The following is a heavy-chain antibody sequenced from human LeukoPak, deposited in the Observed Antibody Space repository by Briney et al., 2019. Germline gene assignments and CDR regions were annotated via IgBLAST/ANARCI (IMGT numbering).Heavy chain of an antibody. D-gene: IGHD5-18*01. CDR1: GFTFSTYT. CDR3: AKDNGGYSYGSDY. CDR2: IWYDGSNK. Sequence: PGGSLRLSCAASGFTFSTYTIHWVRQAPGKGLEWVAVIWYDGSNKYYADSVKGRFTISRDNSKNTLYLQMNSLRAEDTAVYYCAKDNGGYSYGSDYWGQGTLVTVSS. J-gene: IGHJ4*02. V-gene: IGHV3-33*06.